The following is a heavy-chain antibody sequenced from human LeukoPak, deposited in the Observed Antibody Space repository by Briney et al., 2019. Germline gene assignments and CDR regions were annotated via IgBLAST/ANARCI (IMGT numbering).Heavy chain of an antibody. D-gene: IGHD3-9*01. J-gene: IGHJ3*02. CDR1: GGSFSGYY. CDR3: ARSYYDILTGYYPYAFDI. CDR2: INHSGST. Sequence: PSETLSLTCAVYGGSFSGYYWSWIRQPPGKGLEWIGEINHSGSTNYNPSLKSRVTISVDTSKNQFSLKLSSVTAADTAVYYCARSYYDILTGYYPYAFDIWGQGTMVTVSS. V-gene: IGHV4-34*01.